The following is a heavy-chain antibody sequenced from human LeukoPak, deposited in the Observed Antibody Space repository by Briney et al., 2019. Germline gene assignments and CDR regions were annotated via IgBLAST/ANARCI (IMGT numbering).Heavy chain of an antibody. J-gene: IGHJ4*02. Sequence: ASVKVSCKASGYKFIDNYIHWVRQAPGQRLEWLGWINPNTGGASYAQKFQGRVTMTRDTSIDTVYVELNSLKSDDTAVYYCARAPYSYDPFDYWGQGNQITVSS. CDR2: INPNTGGA. D-gene: IGHD5-18*01. CDR1: GYKFIDNY. V-gene: IGHV1-2*02. CDR3: ARAPYSYDPFDY.